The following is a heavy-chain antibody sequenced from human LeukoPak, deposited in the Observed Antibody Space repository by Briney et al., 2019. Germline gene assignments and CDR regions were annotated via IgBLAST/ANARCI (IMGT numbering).Heavy chain of an antibody. CDR1: GGSISSGGYY. CDR2: IYYSGST. Sequence: PSQTLSLTCTVSGGSISSGGYYWSWIRQPPGKGLESIGYIYYSGSTNYNPSLKSRVTMSVDTSKNQFSLKLSSVTALDTAVYYCARIGRRGDWFDPWGQGTLVTVSS. V-gene: IGHV4-30-2*01. J-gene: IGHJ5*02. D-gene: IGHD2-15*01. CDR3: ARIGRRGDWFDP.